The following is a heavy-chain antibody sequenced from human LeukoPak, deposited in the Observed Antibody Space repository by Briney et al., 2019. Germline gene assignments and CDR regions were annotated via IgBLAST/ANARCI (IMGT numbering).Heavy chain of an antibody. CDR1: GFTFSSYS. CDR3: AKFPRRCGSNGVCYGERGFDI. V-gene: IGHV3-48*01. CDR2: ISSSSSTI. Sequence: GGSLRLSCAASGFTFSSYSMNWVRQAPGKGLEWVSYISSSSSTIYYADSVKGRFTISRDNAKNSLYLQMNSLRAEDTAVYYCAKFPRRCGSNGVCYGERGFDIWGQGTMVTVSS. J-gene: IGHJ3*02. D-gene: IGHD2-8*01.